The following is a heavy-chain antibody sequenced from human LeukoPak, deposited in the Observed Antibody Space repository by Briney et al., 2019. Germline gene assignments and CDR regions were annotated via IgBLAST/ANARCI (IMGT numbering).Heavy chain of an antibody. CDR3: ARAEEYEADAFDI. V-gene: IGHV1-18*01. CDR1: GYNFTSYV. Sequence: ASVKVSCKATGYNFTSYVISGLRQPPGQGLERIGLISAYSGNTNSAAKLQGRVTMTTDTSPSTAYMELRRMRSDDTPVYYCARAEEYEADAFDIWGQGTMVTVSS. J-gene: IGHJ3*02. D-gene: IGHD2/OR15-2a*01. CDR2: ISAYSGNT.